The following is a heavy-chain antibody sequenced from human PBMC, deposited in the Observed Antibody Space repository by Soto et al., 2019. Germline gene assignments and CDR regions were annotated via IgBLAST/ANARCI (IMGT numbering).Heavy chain of an antibody. V-gene: IGHV4-39*01. CDR1: GGSISSSSYY. CDR3: ARHADSSSWYRGYYYYGMDV. Sequence: SETLSLTCTVSGGSISSSSYYWGWIRQPPGKGLEWIGSIYYSGSTYYNPSLKSRVTISVDTSKNQFSLKLSSVTAADTAVYYCARHADSSSWYRGYYYYGMDVWGQGTTVTVYS. J-gene: IGHJ6*02. CDR2: IYYSGST. D-gene: IGHD6-13*01.